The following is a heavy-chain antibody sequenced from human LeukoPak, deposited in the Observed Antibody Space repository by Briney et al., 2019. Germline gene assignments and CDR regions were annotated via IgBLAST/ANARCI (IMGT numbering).Heavy chain of an antibody. CDR1: GYTFTGYY. CDR3: ARDLYLFPSGIVGARGFDY. CDR2: INPNSGGT. D-gene: IGHD1-26*01. V-gene: IGHV1-2*02. J-gene: IGHJ4*02. Sequence: ASVTVSCKASGYTFTGYYMHWVRQAPGQGLEWMGWINPNSGGTNYAQKFQGRVTITRDTSISTAYMELSRLRSDDTAVYYCARDLYLFPSGIVGARGFDYWGQGTLVTVSS.